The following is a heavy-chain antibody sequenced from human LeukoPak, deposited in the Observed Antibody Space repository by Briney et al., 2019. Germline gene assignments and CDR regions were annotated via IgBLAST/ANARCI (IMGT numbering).Heavy chain of an antibody. J-gene: IGHJ3*02. CDR2: ISYDGSNK. D-gene: IGHD3-3*01. CDR3: AREVLSITIFGVVTNDAFDI. CDR1: GFTFSSYA. V-gene: IGHV3-30-3*01. Sequence: GGSLRLSCAASGFTFSSYAMHWVRQAPGKGLERVAVISYDGSNKYYADSVKGRFTISRDNSKNTLYLQMNSLRAEDTAVYYCAREVLSITIFGVVTNDAFDIWGQGTMVTVSS.